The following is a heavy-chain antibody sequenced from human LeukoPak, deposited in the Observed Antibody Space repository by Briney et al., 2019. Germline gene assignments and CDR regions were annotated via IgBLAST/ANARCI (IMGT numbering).Heavy chain of an antibody. Sequence: SETLSLTCTVSGGSISSYYWSWIRQPPGKGLEWIGYIYYSGSTNYNPSLKSRVTISVDTSKNQFSLKLSSVTAADTAVYYCAGGVVVVAATYWYFDLWGRGTLVTVSS. CDR2: IYYSGST. CDR3: AGGVVVVAATYWYFDL. D-gene: IGHD2-15*01. V-gene: IGHV4-59*08. CDR1: GGSISSYY. J-gene: IGHJ2*01.